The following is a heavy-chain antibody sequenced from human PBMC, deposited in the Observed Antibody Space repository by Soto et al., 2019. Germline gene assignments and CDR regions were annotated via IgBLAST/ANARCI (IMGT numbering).Heavy chain of an antibody. D-gene: IGHD3-3*01. CDR2: IWYDGTNK. V-gene: IGHV3-33*01. J-gene: IGHJ4*02. CDR1: DFTFKNYG. Sequence: AGGSLRLSCTASDFTFKNYGMHWVRQAPGKGLEWVAVIWYDGTNKYYADSVKGRFTVSRDNYKNTLYLQMDNLSADDTAIYFCARSAFGVVMHYYLDYWGQGTPVTVSS. CDR3: ARSAFGVVMHYYLDY.